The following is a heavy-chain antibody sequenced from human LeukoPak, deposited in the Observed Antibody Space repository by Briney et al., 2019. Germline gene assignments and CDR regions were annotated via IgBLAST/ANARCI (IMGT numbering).Heavy chain of an antibody. CDR1: GGSISSYY. CDR2: IYYSGST. CDR3: ARDNGGRYDFWSGYDAFDI. D-gene: IGHD3-3*01. Sequence: SETLSLTCTVSGGSISSYYWSWIRQPPGKGLEWIGYIYYSGSTNYNPSLKSRVTISVDTSKNQFSLKLSSVTAADTAVYYCARDNGGRYDFWSGYDAFDIWGQGTMVTVSS. V-gene: IGHV4-59*01. J-gene: IGHJ3*02.